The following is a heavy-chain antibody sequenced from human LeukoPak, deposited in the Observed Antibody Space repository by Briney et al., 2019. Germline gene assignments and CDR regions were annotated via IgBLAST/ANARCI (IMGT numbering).Heavy chain of an antibody. Sequence: GGSLRLSCAASGFTFSSYAMSWVRQAPGKGLEWVSAISGSGGSTYYADSVKDRFSISRDNSKNTLYLQMDSLRGEDTAVYYCAKDFRIGCSAHFDYWGQGALVTVSS. V-gene: IGHV3-23*01. D-gene: IGHD6-19*01. J-gene: IGHJ4*02. CDR3: AKDFRIGCSAHFDY. CDR1: GFTFSSYA. CDR2: ISGSGGST.